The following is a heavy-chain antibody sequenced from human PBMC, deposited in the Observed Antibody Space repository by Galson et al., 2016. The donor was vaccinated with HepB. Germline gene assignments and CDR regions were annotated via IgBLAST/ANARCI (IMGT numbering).Heavy chain of an antibody. J-gene: IGHJ4*02. D-gene: IGHD3-10*01. CDR3: ARGGSGVMVRGDGKGGFDY. V-gene: IGHV1-69*06. Sequence: SVKVSCKASGGNFDSYAINWVRQAPGQGLDWMGGIIPIFGTPNYAQKFQGRVTLTADKSTSTVYMELSSLTSDDTAVYYCARGGSGVMVRGDGKGGFDYWGQGTLVTVSS. CDR1: GGNFDSYA. CDR2: IIPIFGTP.